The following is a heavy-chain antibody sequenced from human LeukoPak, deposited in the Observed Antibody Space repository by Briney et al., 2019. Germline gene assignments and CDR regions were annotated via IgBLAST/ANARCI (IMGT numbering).Heavy chain of an antibody. CDR2: IRSKANDHAT. J-gene: IGHJ4*02. V-gene: IGHV3-73*01. CDR1: GFTFSGSA. D-gene: IGHD4-17*01. CDR3: TRRLMTTVNDY. Sequence: GGSLKLYCAASGFTFSGSAMHWVRQSPGKGLEWVGRIRSKANDHATAYAASVRRPFTMSRDNSKSTAYQLINSLKTEDTAVYYCTRRLMTTVNDYSGQGTLVTVSS.